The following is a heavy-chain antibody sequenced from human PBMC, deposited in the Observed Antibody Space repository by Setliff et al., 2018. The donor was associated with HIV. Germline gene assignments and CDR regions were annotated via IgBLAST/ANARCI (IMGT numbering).Heavy chain of an antibody. J-gene: IGHJ6*02. CDR2: IIPIFGTA. CDR1: GGTFSSYV. Sequence: ASVKVSCKASGGTFSSYVISWVRQAPGQGLEWMGGIIPIFGTANYAQKFQGRVTITADESTSTAYMELSSLRSEDTAVYYCARGDYGSGSYYPYYFYYGMDVWGQGTTVTVSS. V-gene: IGHV1-69*13. CDR3: ARGDYGSGSYYPYYFYYGMDV. D-gene: IGHD3-10*01.